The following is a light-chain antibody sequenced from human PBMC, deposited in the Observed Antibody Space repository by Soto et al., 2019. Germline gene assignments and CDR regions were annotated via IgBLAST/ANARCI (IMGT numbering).Light chain of an antibody. CDR1: QSVSSY. CDR2: DAS. V-gene: IGKV3-11*01. Sequence: EIVLTQSPATLSLSPGERATLSCRASQSVSSYLAWYQQKPGQAPRLLIDDASNRATGIPARFSGSGSGTDFTLTISSLEPEDFAVYYCQQRSNWPPTVGPGTKVDIK. CDR3: QQRSNWPPT. J-gene: IGKJ3*01.